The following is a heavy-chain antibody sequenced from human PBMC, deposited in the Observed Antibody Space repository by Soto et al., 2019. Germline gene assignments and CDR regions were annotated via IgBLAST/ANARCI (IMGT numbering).Heavy chain of an antibody. CDR1: GYTFTSYC. J-gene: IGHJ4*02. CDR3: ARGGGYSGYDYEGEDY. V-gene: IGHV1-18*04. D-gene: IGHD5-12*01. CDR2: ISAYNGNT. Sequence: ASVKVSCKASGYTFTSYCISWVGQAPVQGLEWMGWISAYNGNTNYAQKLQGRVTMTTDTSTSTAYMELRSLRSDDTAVYYCARGGGYSGYDYEGEDYWGQGTLVTVS.